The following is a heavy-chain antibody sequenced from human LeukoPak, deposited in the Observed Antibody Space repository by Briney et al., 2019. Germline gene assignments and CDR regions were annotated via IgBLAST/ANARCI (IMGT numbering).Heavy chain of an antibody. Sequence: GGSLRLSCAASGVTFSSYSMNWVRQAPGKGLEWVSSISSRSTYIYYADSVKGRFTISRDNAKNSLYLQMNSLRSEDTAVYYCAKDYHVSGTAFDRWGQGTLVTVSS. V-gene: IGHV3-21*01. CDR1: GVTFSSYS. J-gene: IGHJ4*02. CDR3: AKDYHVSGTAFDR. CDR2: ISSRSTYI. D-gene: IGHD3-10*01.